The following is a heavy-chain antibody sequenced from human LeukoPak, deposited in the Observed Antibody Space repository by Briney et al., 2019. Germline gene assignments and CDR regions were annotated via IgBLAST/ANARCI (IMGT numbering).Heavy chain of an antibody. CDR3: AKVRCSGGTCYLDHFDY. CDR2: VIGSGDKT. CDR1: GFTFSNYA. J-gene: IGHJ4*02. D-gene: IGHD2-15*01. Sequence: GGSLRLSCAASGFTFSNYAMNWVRQAPGKGLEWVSAVIGSGDKTKYADSVKGRFTISRDNSKNTLYLQMNSLRAKDTSVYYCAKVRCSGGTCYLDHFDYWGQGTLVTVSS. V-gene: IGHV3-23*01.